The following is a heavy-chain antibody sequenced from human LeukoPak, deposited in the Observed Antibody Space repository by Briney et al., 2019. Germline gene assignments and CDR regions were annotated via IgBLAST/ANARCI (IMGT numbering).Heavy chain of an antibody. Sequence: GGSLRLSCAASGFTFSSYAMSWVRQAPGKGLEWVSAISGSGGSTYYADSVKGRLTISRDNSKNTLYLQMNSLRAEDTAVYYCAKDEAGRVAVAGTEVYYFDYWGQGTLATVSS. CDR1: GFTFSSYA. V-gene: IGHV3-23*01. CDR2: ISGSGGST. J-gene: IGHJ4*02. CDR3: AKDEAGRVAVAGTEVYYFDY. D-gene: IGHD6-19*01.